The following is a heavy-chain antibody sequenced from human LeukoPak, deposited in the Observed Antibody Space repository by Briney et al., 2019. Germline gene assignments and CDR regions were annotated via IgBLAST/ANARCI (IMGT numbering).Heavy chain of an antibody. CDR2: ISSSSSTI. V-gene: IGHV3-48*01. CDR3: ARAQAILTGYYYYYMDV. D-gene: IGHD3-9*01. CDR1: GFTFSSYS. Sequence: GGSLRLSCAASGFTFSSYSMNWVRQAPGKGLEWVSYISSSSSTIYYADSVKGRFTISRDNAKNSLYLQMNSLRAEDTAVYYCARAQAILTGYYYYYMDVWGKGTTVTVPS. J-gene: IGHJ6*03.